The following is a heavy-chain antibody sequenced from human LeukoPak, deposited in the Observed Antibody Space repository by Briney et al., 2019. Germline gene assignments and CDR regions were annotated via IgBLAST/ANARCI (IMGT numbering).Heavy chain of an antibody. CDR2: ISTMSNYI. CDR3: SRDRLGGLDL. J-gene: IGHJ5*02. Sequence: GGSLRLSCAASGFTFSSYWMHWVRQAPGKGLEWVSSISTMSNYIFYGDSVKGRFTISRDNAKNSVYLQMNSLRPEDTAVYYCSRDRLGGLDLWGQGTLATVSS. V-gene: IGHV3-21*01. CDR1: GFTFSSYW. D-gene: IGHD5-12*01.